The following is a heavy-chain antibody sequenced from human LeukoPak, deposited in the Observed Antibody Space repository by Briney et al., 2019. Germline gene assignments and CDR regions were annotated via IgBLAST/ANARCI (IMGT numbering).Heavy chain of an antibody. J-gene: IGHJ4*02. D-gene: IGHD3-22*01. CDR1: GFDFSSYE. V-gene: IGHV3-48*03. CDR3: AKDGAWLRFDD. Sequence: GGSLRLSCAASGFDFSSYEMNWVRQAPGKGLEWVSYISGSGTTIYYADSVKGRFTISRDNAKNSLSLQMNSLRAEDTAHYYCAKDGAWLRFDDWGQGILVIVSS. CDR2: ISGSGTTI.